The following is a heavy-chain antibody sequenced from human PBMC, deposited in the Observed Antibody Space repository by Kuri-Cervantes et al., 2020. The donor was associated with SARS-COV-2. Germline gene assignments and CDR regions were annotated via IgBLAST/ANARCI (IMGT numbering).Heavy chain of an antibody. J-gene: IGHJ3*02. Sequence: SLKISCAASGFTFDDYAMHWVRQAPGKGLEWVSGISWNSGSIGYADSVKGRFTISRDNAKNSLYLQMNSLRAEDTALYYCAKDIRAYCGGDCSGAFDIWGQGTMVTVSS. CDR3: AKDIRAYCGGDCSGAFDI. V-gene: IGHV3-9*01. CDR1: GFTFDDYA. D-gene: IGHD2-21*02. CDR2: ISWNSGSI.